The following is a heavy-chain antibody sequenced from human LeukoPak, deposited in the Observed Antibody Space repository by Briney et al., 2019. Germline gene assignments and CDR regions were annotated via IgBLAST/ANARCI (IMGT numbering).Heavy chain of an antibody. CDR2: ISGSGGST. Sequence: GGSLRLSCAASGFTFSSYAMSWVRQAPGKGLEWVSAISGSGGSTYYADSVKGRFTISRDNSKNTLYLQMNSLRAKDTAVYYCAKASYDFWSGYPTGYYMDVWGKGTTVTVSS. D-gene: IGHD3-3*01. CDR1: GFTFSSYA. V-gene: IGHV3-23*01. CDR3: AKASYDFWSGYPTGYYMDV. J-gene: IGHJ6*03.